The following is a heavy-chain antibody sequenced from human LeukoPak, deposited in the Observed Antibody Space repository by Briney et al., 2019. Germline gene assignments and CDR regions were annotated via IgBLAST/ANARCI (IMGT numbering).Heavy chain of an antibody. CDR2: INWNGGST. V-gene: IGHV3-20*04. D-gene: IGHD5-12*01. CDR3: ARDVSGRPYYYYYYMDV. CDR1: GFTFDDYG. J-gene: IGHJ6*03. Sequence: GGSLRLSCAASGFTFDDYGMSWVRQAPGKGLDWVSGINWNGGSTGYADSVKGRFTISRDNAKNSLYLQMNSLRAEDTALYYCARDVSGRPYYYYYYMDVWGKGTTVTVSS.